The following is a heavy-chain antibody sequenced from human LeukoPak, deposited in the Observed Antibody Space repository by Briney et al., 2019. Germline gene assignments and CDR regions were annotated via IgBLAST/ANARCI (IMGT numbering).Heavy chain of an antibody. V-gene: IGHV4-59*11. CDR2: IYYSGST. CDR1: GGSISSHY. J-gene: IGHJ2*01. Sequence: KPSETLSLTCTVSGGSISSHYWSWIRQPPGKGLEFIGYIYYSGSTNHNPSLKSRVTISVDTSKNQFSLKLRSVTAADTAIYYCAKSVPYWYFDLWGRGTLVTVSS. CDR3: AKSVPYWYFDL.